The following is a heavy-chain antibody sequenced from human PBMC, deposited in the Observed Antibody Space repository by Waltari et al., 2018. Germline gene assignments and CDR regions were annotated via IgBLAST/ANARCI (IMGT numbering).Heavy chain of an antibody. J-gene: IGHJ4*02. Sequence: QVQLVQSGAEVKKPGASVKVSCKASGYTFTSYYMHWVRQASGQGLEWMGIINPSGGGTSYAQKFQGRVTMSRDTSTTTVYMELSSLRSEDTAVYYCAREGSSSSALDYWGQGTLVTVSS. CDR2: INPSGGGT. CDR3: AREGSSSSALDY. CDR1: GYTFTSYY. D-gene: IGHD6-6*01. V-gene: IGHV1-46*01.